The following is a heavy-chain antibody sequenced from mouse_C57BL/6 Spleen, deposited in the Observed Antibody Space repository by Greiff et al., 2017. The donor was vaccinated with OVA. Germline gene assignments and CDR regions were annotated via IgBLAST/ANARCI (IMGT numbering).Heavy chain of an antibody. CDR2: IDPETGGT. Sequence: VQLQQSGAELVRPGASVTLSCKASGYTFTDYEMHWVKQTPVHGLEWIGAIDPETGGTAYNQKFKGKAILTADKSSSTAYMELRSLTSEDSAVYYCTRYYGNPYWYFDVWGTGTTVTVSS. CDR1: GYTFTDYE. J-gene: IGHJ1*03. V-gene: IGHV1-15*01. CDR3: TRYYGNPYWYFDV. D-gene: IGHD2-1*01.